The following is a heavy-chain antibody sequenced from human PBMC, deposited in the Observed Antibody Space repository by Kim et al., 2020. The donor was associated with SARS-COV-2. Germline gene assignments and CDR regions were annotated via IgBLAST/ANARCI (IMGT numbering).Heavy chain of an antibody. CDR1: GFTFSSYG. V-gene: IGHV3-30*18. D-gene: IGHD6-19*01. Sequence: GGSLRLSCAASGFTFSSYGMHWVRQAPGKGLEWVAVISYDGSNKYYADSVKGRFTISRDNSKNTLYLQMNSLRAEDTAVYYCAKPQLYSSGWSGHYYGMDVWGQGTTVTVSS. CDR3: AKPQLYSSGWSGHYYGMDV. J-gene: IGHJ6*02. CDR2: ISYDGSNK.